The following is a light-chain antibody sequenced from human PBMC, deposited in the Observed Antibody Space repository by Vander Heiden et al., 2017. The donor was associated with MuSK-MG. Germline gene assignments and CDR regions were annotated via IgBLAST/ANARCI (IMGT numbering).Light chain of an antibody. V-gene: IGKV1-5*03. Sequence: DIQMAQSPSTLSASVGDSVTITCRASHIIGNWLAWYQQKPGKAPTLLIYKASTLKNGVQSRFSGSGSGTEFTLTISSLQTDDFATYYCQQYNSYSFGGGTKVEVK. CDR1: HIIGNW. J-gene: IGKJ4*01. CDR2: KAS. CDR3: QQYNSYS.